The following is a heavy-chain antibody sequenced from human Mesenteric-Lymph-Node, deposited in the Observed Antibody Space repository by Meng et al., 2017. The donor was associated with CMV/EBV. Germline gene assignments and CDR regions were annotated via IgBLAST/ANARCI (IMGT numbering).Heavy chain of an antibody. CDR3: ARSPAEYCSSTSCSWRDNWFDP. V-gene: IGHV1-69*01. CDR1: YT. CDR2: IIPIFGTA. Sequence: YTFLWVRQAPGQGLEWMGGIIPIFGTANYAQKFQGRVTITADESTSTAHMELSSLRSEDTAVYYCARSPAEYCSSTSCSWRDNWFDPWGQGTLVTVSS. J-gene: IGHJ5*02. D-gene: IGHD2-2*01.